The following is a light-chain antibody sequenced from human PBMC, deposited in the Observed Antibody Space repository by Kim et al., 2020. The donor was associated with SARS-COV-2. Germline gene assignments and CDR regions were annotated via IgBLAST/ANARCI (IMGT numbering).Light chain of an antibody. V-gene: IGKV3-11*01. Sequence: SPGERAPLSGTDRQSGSTYVAWDQQRSGQAHRVLRYDASNRETGTPARFSGSGYGTAFTLPISSLQPEDFAVYYCQQRSSWPLTFGGGTKVDIK. CDR2: DAS. CDR3: QQRSSWPLT. J-gene: IGKJ4*01. CDR1: QSGSTY.